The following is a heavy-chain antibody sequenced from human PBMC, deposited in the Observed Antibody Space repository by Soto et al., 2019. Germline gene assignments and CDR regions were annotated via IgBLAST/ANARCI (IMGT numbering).Heavy chain of an antibody. Sequence: QVQLQQSGPGLVKPSQTLSLTCAISGDSVSSNSAAWNWIRQSPSRGLEWLGRTYYRSKWFNDYVVSVKSRITFTPDTSKNRFSLQLNSVTPEDTAMYYCARSTAGGSYHRFDYWGQGTLVTVSS. CDR1: GDSVSSNSAA. D-gene: IGHD1-26*01. V-gene: IGHV6-1*01. CDR2: TYYRSKWFN. CDR3: ARSTAGGSYHRFDY. J-gene: IGHJ4*02.